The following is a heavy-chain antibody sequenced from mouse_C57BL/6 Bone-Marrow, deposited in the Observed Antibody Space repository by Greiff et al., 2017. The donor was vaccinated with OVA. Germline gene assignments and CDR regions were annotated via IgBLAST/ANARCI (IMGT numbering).Heavy chain of an antibody. J-gene: IGHJ4*01. CDR2: LDPETGGT. CDR1: GYTFTDYE. V-gene: IGHV1-15*01. CDR3: TGGYSNYYAMDY. D-gene: IGHD2-5*01. Sequence: QVQLQQSGAELVRPGASVTLSCKASGYTFTDYEMHWVKQTPVHGLEWIGALDPETGGTASNQKFKGKATLTADKSSSTAYMELRSLTSEDSAVYYCTGGYSNYYAMDYWGQGTSVTVSA.